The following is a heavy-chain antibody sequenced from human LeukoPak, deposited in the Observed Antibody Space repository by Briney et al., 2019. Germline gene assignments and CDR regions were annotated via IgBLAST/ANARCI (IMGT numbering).Heavy chain of an antibody. CDR1: GFTVSSNY. V-gene: IGHV3-66*01. CDR2: IYSGGTT. J-gene: IGHJ3*01. D-gene: IGHD1-26*01. CDR3: AREYSAARAFDV. Sequence: PGGSLRLSCVASGFTVSSNYMSWVRQAPGKGLEWVSIIYSGGTTYYADSVMGRFTISRDNSKNTLYLQMNSVRAEDTAVYYCAREYSAARAFDVWGQGTMVTVSS.